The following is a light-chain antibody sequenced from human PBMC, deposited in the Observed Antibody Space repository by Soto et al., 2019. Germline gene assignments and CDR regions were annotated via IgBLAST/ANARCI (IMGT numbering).Light chain of an antibody. J-gene: IGLJ3*02. CDR1: SSDVGAYNW. CDR2: DVT. CDR3: CSYAGSNTVV. V-gene: IGLV2-11*01. Sequence: QSALTQPRSVSGSPGQSVTISCAGTSSDVGAYNWVSWYQQHPGKVPKLIISDVTRRPSGVPDRFSGSKSGNTASLPIAGVQADDEADYYCCSYAGSNTVVFGGGTKLTVL.